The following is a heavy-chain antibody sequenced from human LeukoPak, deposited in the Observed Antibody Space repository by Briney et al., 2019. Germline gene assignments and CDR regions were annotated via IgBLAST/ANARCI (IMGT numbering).Heavy chain of an antibody. V-gene: IGHV1-8*01. Sequence: ASVRVSCKASGYSFTSHDINWVRQATGQGLEWMGWMNPNSGNTGYAQKFQDRVTMTRNTSISTAYLELSSLGSEDTAMYYCASALKRGSAGTLIDHWGQGTLVTVSS. CDR2: MNPNSGNT. CDR3: ASALKRGSAGTLIDH. D-gene: IGHD6-13*01. J-gene: IGHJ4*02. CDR1: GYSFTSHD.